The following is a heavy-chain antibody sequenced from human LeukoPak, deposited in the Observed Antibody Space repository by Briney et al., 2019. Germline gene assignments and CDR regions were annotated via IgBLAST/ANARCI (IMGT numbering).Heavy chain of an antibody. CDR3: ARLTPGKNWFDP. CDR2: MYHSGIT. V-gene: IGHV4-38-2*01. CDR1: AYSINSAYY. Sequence: SETLSLTCGVSAYSINSAYYWGWIRQPPGKGLEWIASMYHSGITYYNSSLKSRATISVDTSKNQFSLKLNSVTAADTSVYYCARLTPGKNWFDPWGHGTLVTVSS. D-gene: IGHD3-10*01. J-gene: IGHJ5*02.